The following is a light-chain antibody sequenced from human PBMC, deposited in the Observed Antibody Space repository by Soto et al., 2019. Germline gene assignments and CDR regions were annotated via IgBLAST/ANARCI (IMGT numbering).Light chain of an antibody. J-gene: IGLJ1*01. Sequence: LTQPASVSGSPGQSITISCTGTSSDVGGYNYVSWYQHHPGKAPKLIIFDVSNRPPGVSNPFSGSKSGNTASLTISGLQPEDEADYYCSSYTTSNTRQIVFGTGTKVTVL. V-gene: IGLV2-14*03. CDR1: SSDVGGYNY. CDR2: DVS. CDR3: SSYTTSNTRQIV.